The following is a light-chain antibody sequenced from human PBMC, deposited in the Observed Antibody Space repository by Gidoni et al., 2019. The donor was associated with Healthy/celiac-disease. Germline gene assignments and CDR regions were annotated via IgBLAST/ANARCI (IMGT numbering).Light chain of an antibody. V-gene: IGLV2-11*01. CDR3: CSYAGSYTFPYV. Sequence: QSALTQPRSVSGYPGQSVPISCTGTSSDVGGYNYVPWYHQHPGKATKLMIYDVSKRPSGVPDRFSGSKSGNTASLTISGLQAEDEADYYCCSYAGSYTFPYVFGTGTKVTVL. CDR1: SSDVGGYNY. CDR2: DVS. J-gene: IGLJ1*01.